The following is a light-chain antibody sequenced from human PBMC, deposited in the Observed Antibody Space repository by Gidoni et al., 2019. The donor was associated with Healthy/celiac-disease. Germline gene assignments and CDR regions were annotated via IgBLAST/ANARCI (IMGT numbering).Light chain of an antibody. Sequence: QSALTQPASVSGSPGQSITISCTGTSSDVGGYNYVSCYQQHPGKAPKLMIYDVSNRPSGVSNRFSGSKSGNTASLTISGLQAEDEADYYCSSYTSSSTLRLVFGTGTKVTVL. CDR2: DVS. CDR1: SSDVGGYNY. V-gene: IGLV2-14*03. J-gene: IGLJ1*01. CDR3: SSYTSSSTLRLV.